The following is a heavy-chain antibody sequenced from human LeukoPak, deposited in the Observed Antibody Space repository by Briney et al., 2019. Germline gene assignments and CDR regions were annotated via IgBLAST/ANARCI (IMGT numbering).Heavy chain of an antibody. D-gene: IGHD1-26*01. Sequence: GGSLRLSCTASGFTFSNYAMSWVRQAPGKGLEWVSVIYSGGSTYYADSVKGRFTISRDNSKNTLYLQMNSLRAEDTAVYYCARVAGASWGQGTLVTVSS. CDR3: ARVAGAS. CDR2: IYSGGST. V-gene: IGHV3-66*01. CDR1: GFTFSNYA. J-gene: IGHJ5*02.